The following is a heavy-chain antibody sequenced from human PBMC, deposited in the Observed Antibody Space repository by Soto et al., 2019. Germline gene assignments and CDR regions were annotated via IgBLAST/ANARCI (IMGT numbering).Heavy chain of an antibody. J-gene: IGHJ3*02. Sequence: SLRLSCAASGFAFSDYYRSWIRQAPGKGLEWVSYISSSGSTIYYADSVKGRFTISRDNAKNSLYLQMNSLRAEDTAVYYCARETADAAVDIWGQGTIVTVS. CDR2: ISSSGSTI. V-gene: IGHV3-11*01. CDR3: ARETADAAVDI. CDR1: GFAFSDYY.